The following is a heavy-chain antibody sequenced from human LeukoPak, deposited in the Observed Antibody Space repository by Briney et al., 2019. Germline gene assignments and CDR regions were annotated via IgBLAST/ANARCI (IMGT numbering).Heavy chain of an antibody. CDR1: GFTFSSYA. CDR3: ANDCPLTNSCDF. D-gene: IGHD2-21*01. Sequence: GGSLRLSCAASGFTFSSYAMSWVRQAPGKGLEWVAAISRSGGSTYYADYVKGRFTISRDNSKNTLYLQKNSRRAEDTAEYYCANDCPLTNSCDFWGQGTLVTVSS. J-gene: IGHJ4*02. CDR2: ISRSGGST. V-gene: IGHV3-23*01.